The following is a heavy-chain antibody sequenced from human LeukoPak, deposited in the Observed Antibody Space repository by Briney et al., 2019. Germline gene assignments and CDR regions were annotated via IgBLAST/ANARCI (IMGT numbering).Heavy chain of an antibody. D-gene: IGHD2-2*01. V-gene: IGHV4-61*02. CDR1: GGSISSGSYY. J-gene: IGHJ4*02. CDR3: ARDVGYCSSTSCYGLDY. CDR2: IYTSGST. Sequence: PSQTLSLTCTVSGGSISSGSYYWSWIRQPAGKGLEWIGRIYTSGSTNYNPSLKSRVTMSVDTSKNQFSLKLSSVTAADTAVYYCARDVGYCSSTSCYGLDYWGQGTLVTVSS.